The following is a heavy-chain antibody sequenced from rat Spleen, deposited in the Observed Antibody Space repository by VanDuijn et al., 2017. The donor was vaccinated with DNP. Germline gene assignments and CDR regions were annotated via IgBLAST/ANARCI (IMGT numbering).Heavy chain of an antibody. D-gene: IGHD1-6*01. CDR3: ARGYTTDYYSYYWYFDF. V-gene: IGHV3-1*01. J-gene: IGHJ1*01. CDR2: ISYSGST. CDR1: GYSITSNY. Sequence: EVQLQESGPGLVKPSQSLSLTCSVTGYSITSNYWGWIRKFPGNKMEWIGHISYSGSTGYNPSLKSRISITRDTSKNQFFLQLNSVTSEDTATYYCARGYTTDYYSYYWYFDFWGPGTMVTVSS.